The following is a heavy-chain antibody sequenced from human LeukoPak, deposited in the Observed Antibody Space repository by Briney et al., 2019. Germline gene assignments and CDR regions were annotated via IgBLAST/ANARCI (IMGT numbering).Heavy chain of an antibody. J-gene: IGHJ4*02. CDR3: ARDRYSSSGPSHDY. V-gene: IGHV3-11*01. CDR2: ISSSGSTI. Sequence: GGSLRLSCAASGFTFSDYYMSWIRQAPGKGLELVSYISSSGSTIYYADSLKGRFTISRDNAKNSLYLQMNSLRAEDTAGYYCARDRYSSSGPSHDYWGQGTLVTVSS. CDR1: GFTFSDYY. D-gene: IGHD6-6*01.